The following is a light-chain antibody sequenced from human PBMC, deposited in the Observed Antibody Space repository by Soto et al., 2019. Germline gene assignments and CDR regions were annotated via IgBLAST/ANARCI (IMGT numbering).Light chain of an antibody. CDR1: QSVGYH. Sequence: EIVLTQSPATLSLSPGERATLSCRASQSVGYHLAWYQQKPGQAPRLLIYDASNRATGIPARFSGSGSGTDFTLAISSLEPEDFALYFCQQYGNSPFTFGQGTKLDIK. J-gene: IGKJ2*01. V-gene: IGKV3-11*01. CDR2: DAS. CDR3: QQYGNSPFT.